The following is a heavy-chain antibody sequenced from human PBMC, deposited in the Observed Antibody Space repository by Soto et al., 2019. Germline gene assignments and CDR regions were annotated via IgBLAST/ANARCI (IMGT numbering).Heavy chain of an antibody. J-gene: IGHJ6*02. CDR2: IYYSGGT. V-gene: IGHV4-31*03. CDR1: GGSISSGGYY. D-gene: IGHD6-13*01. CDR3: ARLYSSSWYVGADYGMDV. Sequence: SETLSLTCTVSGGSISSGGYYWSWIRQHPGKGLEWIGYIYYSGGTYYNPSLKSRVTISVDTSKNQFSLKLSSVTAADTAVYYCARLYSSSWYVGADYGMDVWGQGTTVTVSS.